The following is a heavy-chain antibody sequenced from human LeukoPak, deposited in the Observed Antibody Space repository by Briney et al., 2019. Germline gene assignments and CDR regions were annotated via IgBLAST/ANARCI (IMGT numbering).Heavy chain of an antibody. J-gene: IGHJ4*02. CDR2: IIPIFGTA. Sequence: ASVKVSCKASGGTFSSYAISWVRQAPGQGLEWMGGIIPIFGTANYAQKFQGRVTITTDESTSTAYMELSSLRSEDTAVYYCARGVGSSGWYDYWGQGTLVTVSS. V-gene: IGHV1-69*05. CDR1: GGTFSSYA. D-gene: IGHD6-19*01. CDR3: ARGVGSSGWYDY.